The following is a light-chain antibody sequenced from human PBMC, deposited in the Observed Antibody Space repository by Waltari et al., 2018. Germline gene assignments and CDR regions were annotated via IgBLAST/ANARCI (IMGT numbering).Light chain of an antibody. CDR2: DNN. CDR1: SSNIGTTY. J-gene: IGLJ2*01. Sequence: QSVLTQPPPVSAAPGQKVTIPCSGRSSNIGTTYVSWYQQLPGTAPKLLIYDNNKRPSGIPDRFSGSKSGTSATLGITGLQTGDEADYYCGTWDSSLSVVVFGGGTKLTVL. CDR3: GTWDSSLSVVV. V-gene: IGLV1-51*01.